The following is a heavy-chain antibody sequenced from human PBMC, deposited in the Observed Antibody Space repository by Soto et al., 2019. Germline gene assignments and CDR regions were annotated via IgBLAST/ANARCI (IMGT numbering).Heavy chain of an antibody. Sequence: QVQLVQSGAEGKKPGSSVKVSCKASGGTFSSYAFSWVRQAPGQGLEWMGGIIPVYGTANYAEKFQGRVTITADESTTTAHMELSSLRSEDTAVYYFARSGGDSYYYYGLDVWGLGTTVTVSS. CDR3: ARSGGDSYYYYGLDV. D-gene: IGHD2-21*02. J-gene: IGHJ6*02. V-gene: IGHV1-69*01. CDR2: IIPVYGTA. CDR1: GGTFSSYA.